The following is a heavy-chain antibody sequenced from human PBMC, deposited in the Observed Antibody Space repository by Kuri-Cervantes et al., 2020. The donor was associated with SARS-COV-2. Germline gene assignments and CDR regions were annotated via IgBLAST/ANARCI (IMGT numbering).Heavy chain of an antibody. D-gene: IGHD2-2*01. Sequence: GGSLRLSCKASGYTFTGYYMHWVRQAPGQGLEWMGWINPNSGGTNYAQTFQGRVTMTRDTSISTAYMELSRLRSDDTAVYYCARQVVVPAYGMDVWGQGTTVTVSS. CDR2: INPNSGGT. V-gene: IGHV1-2*02. J-gene: IGHJ6*02. CDR1: GYTFTGYY. CDR3: ARQVVVPAYGMDV.